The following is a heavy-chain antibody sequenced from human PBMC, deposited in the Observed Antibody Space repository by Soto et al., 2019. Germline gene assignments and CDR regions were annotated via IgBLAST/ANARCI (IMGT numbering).Heavy chain of an antibody. D-gene: IGHD3-22*01. CDR1: GYIFTSYG. J-gene: IGHJ5*02. CDR2: INTNNGNT. CDR3: AREYYDSSGYYYADNWFDP. Sequence: GASVKVSCKASGYIFTSYGISWVRQAPGQGLEWIGWINTNNGNTNYAQHLQGRVTMTTDTSTSTAYMELRSLRSDDTAVYYCAREYYDSSGYYYADNWFDPWGQGTLVTAPQ. V-gene: IGHV1-18*01.